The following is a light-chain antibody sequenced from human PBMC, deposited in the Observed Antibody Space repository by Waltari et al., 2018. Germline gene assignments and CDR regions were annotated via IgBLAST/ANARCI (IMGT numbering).Light chain of an antibody. Sequence: EIVMTQSPAILSVSPGESATLSCRASQGVSSHLAWYQQKPGQAPRLLIYGASTRATGVPVRFSGSGSGTEFTLTISSLQSEDFAAYYCQHYFNWPRTFGQGTKVEV. CDR2: GAS. CDR3: QHYFNWPRT. CDR1: QGVSSH. V-gene: IGKV3-15*01. J-gene: IGKJ1*01.